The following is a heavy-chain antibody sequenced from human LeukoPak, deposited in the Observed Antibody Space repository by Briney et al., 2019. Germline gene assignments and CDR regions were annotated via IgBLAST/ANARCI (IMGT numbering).Heavy chain of an antibody. CDR2: IYYSGST. J-gene: IGHJ5*02. Sequence: PSETLSLTCTVSGGSISSYYWSWIRQPPGKGLEWIAYIYYSGSTNYNPSLKSRVTISVDTSKNQFSLKLSSVTAADTAVYYCARSRGGYGDYGSWFDPWGQGILVSVSS. CDR1: GGSISSYY. CDR3: ARSRGGYGDYGSWFDP. D-gene: IGHD4-17*01. V-gene: IGHV4-59*01.